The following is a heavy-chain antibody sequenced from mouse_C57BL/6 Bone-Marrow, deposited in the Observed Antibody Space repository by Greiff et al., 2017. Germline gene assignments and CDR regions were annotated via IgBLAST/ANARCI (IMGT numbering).Heavy chain of an antibody. CDR1: GYAFSSSW. CDR3: ARSYGSSCFDV. V-gene: IGHV1-82*01. Sequence: VKLQQSGPELVKPGASVKISCKASGYAFSSSWMNWVKQRPGKGLEWIGRIYPGDGDTNYNGKFKGKATLTADKSSSTAYMQLSSLTSEDSAVYFCARSYGSSCFDVWGTGTTVTVSS. CDR2: IYPGDGDT. D-gene: IGHD1-1*01. J-gene: IGHJ1*03.